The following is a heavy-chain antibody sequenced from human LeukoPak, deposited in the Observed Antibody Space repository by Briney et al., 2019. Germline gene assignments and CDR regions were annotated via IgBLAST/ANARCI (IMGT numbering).Heavy chain of an antibody. CDR3: ARDGGSYYSGNWFDP. J-gene: IGHJ5*02. Sequence: PGGSLRLSCAASGFIFSRYSMTWVRQAPGKGLEWVSYIGDSTTYYADSVKGRFTIFRDNVDNTLFLQMNSLRAEDTAVHYCARDGGSYYSGNWFDPWGQGTLVTVSS. V-gene: IGHV3-48*04. CDR1: GFIFSRYS. CDR2: IGDSTT. D-gene: IGHD1-26*01.